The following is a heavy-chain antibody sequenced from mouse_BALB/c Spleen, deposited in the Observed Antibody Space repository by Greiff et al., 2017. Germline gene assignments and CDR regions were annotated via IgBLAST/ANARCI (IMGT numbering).Heavy chain of an antibody. Sequence: QVQLKESGPGLVAPSQSLSITCTVSGFSLTSYGVHWVRQPPGKGLEWLGVIWAGGSTNYNSALMSRLSISKDNSKSQVFLKMNSLQTDDTAMYYCARDRYGDFDYWGQGTTLTVSS. CDR2: IWAGGST. J-gene: IGHJ2*01. V-gene: IGHV2-9*02. CDR3: ARDRYGDFDY. CDR1: GFSLTSYG. D-gene: IGHD2-14*01.